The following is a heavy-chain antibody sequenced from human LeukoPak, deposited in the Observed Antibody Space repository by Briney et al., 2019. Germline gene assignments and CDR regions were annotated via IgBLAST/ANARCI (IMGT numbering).Heavy chain of an antibody. J-gene: IGHJ5*02. V-gene: IGHV4-34*01. Sequence: SETLSLTCAVYGGSFSGYYWSWIRQPPGKGLEWIGEINHSGSTNYNPSLKSRVTISVDTSKNQFSLKLSSVTAADTAVYYCARHPTGSVWWFDPWGQGTLVTVSS. CDR1: GGSFSGYY. D-gene: IGHD2-21*01. CDR2: INHSGST. CDR3: ARHPTGSVWWFDP.